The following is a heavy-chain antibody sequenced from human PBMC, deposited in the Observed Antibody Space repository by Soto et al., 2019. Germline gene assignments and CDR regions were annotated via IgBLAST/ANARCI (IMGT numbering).Heavy chain of an antibody. J-gene: IGHJ6*02. D-gene: IGHD2-2*01. Sequence: QVQLVQSGAEVKKPGASVKVSCKASGYTFTSYYMHWVRQAPGQGLEWMGIINPSGGSTSYAQKFQGRGTMTRDTSTSTVYMELSSLRSEDTAVYYCARCPGVVPALDVWGQGTTVTVSS. CDR1: GYTFTSYY. CDR2: INPSGGST. CDR3: ARCPGVVPALDV. V-gene: IGHV1-46*01.